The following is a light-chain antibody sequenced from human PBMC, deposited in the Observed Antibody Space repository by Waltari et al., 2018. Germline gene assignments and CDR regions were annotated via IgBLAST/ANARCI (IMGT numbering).Light chain of an antibody. V-gene: IGLV3-25*03. CDR3: QSGDTIATYVV. J-gene: IGLJ2*01. CDR1: ALPDQS. Sequence: SYELTQPPSVSVSPGQTARITCSGDALPDQSASWYQQKSGQAPILVIYKDTERPSGIPERFSGSSSGTTVTLTISGVRAEDEADYYCQSGDTIATYVVFGGGTKLTVL. CDR2: KDT.